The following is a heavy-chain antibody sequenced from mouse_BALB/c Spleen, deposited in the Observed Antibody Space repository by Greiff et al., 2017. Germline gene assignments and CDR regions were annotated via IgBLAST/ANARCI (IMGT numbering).Heavy chain of an antibody. CDR2: ISYDGSN. J-gene: IGHJ3*01. CDR1: GYSITSGYY. V-gene: IGHV3-6*02. Sequence: DVKLQESGPGLVKPSQSLSLTCSVTGYSITSGYYWNWIRQFPGNKLEWMGYISYDGSNNYNPSLKNRISITRDTSKNQFFLKLNSVTTEDTATYYCARDYYGSSHAWFAYWGQGTLVTVSA. D-gene: IGHD1-1*01. CDR3: ARDYYGSSHAWFAY.